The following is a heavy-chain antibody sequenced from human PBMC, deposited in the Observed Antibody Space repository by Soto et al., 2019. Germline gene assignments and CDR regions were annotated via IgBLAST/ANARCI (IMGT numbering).Heavy chain of an antibody. D-gene: IGHD3-10*01. CDR3: ARGGFMVRGVHYYYGMDV. Sequence: SETLSLTCTVSGGSISSGGYYWSCIRQHPGKGLEWIGYIYYSGSTYYNPSLKSRVTISVDTSKNQFSLKLSSVTAADTAVYYCARGGFMVRGVHYYYGMDVWGQGTTVTVSS. V-gene: IGHV4-31*03. CDR2: IYYSGST. J-gene: IGHJ6*02. CDR1: GGSISSGGYY.